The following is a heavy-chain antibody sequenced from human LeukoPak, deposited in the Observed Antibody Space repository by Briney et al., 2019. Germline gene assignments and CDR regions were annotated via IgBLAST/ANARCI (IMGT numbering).Heavy chain of an antibody. CDR3: ARGGGYYYGVDY. CDR2: IYYSGST. V-gene: IGHV4-31*03. CDR1: GVSISSGGYY. D-gene: IGHD3-22*01. J-gene: IGHJ4*02. Sequence: SETLSLTCTVSGVSISSGGYYWRWLRQHPGKGLEWIGYIYYSGSTYYNPSLKSRVTISVDTSKNQFSLKLSSVTAADTAVYYCARGGGYYYGVDYWGRGTLVTVSS.